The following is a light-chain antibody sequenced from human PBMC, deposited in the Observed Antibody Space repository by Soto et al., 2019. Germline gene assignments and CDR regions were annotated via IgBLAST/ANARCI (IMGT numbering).Light chain of an antibody. J-gene: IGKJ3*01. CDR1: QSVSSNY. V-gene: IGKV3-20*01. Sequence: ENVLTQSPGTLSLSPGERATLSCRASQSVSSNYLAWYQQKPGQAPRLLVYGASSRATGIPDRFSGSGSGTDFTLTISRLEPDAFATYYCQQYNSYFTFGPGTKVGLK. CDR2: GAS. CDR3: QQYNSYFT.